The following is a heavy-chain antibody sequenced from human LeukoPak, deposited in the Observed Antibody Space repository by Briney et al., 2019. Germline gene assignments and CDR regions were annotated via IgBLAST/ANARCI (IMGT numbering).Heavy chain of an antibody. CDR2: IYYSGST. CDR1: GGSMSSYY. CDR3: ARGRGCCSGVSCPPGH. J-gene: IGHJ4*02. V-gene: IGHV4-59*01. D-gene: IGHD2-15*01. Sequence: PSETLSLTCTVSGGSMSSYYWSWIRQPPGKGLEWIGYIYYSGSTSYNPSLKSRVTISVDTSKNQFSLKLSSVTAADTAVYYCARGRGCCSGVSCPPGHWGQGALVTVSS.